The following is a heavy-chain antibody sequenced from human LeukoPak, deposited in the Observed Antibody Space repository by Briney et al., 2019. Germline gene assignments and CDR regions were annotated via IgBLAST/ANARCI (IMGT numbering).Heavy chain of an antibody. CDR3: ARSPYSSSSGYFDY. J-gene: IGHJ4*02. Sequence: SETLSLTCTVSGGSISSGGSYWSWIRQHPGTGLEWIGYIYYSGSTYYNRSLKSRVTISVDTFKNQFSMKLSSVTAADTAVYYCARSPYSSSSGYFDYWGQGTLVTVSS. V-gene: IGHV4-31*03. CDR2: IYYSGST. CDR1: GGSISSGGSY. D-gene: IGHD6-6*01.